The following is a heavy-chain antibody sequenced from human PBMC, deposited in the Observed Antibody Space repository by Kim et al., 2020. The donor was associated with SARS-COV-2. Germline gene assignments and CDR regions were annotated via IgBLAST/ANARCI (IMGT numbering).Heavy chain of an antibody. Sequence: GGSLRLSCAASGFTFSSYGMHWVRQAPGKGLEWVAVIWYDGSNKYYADSVKGRFTISRDNSKNTLYLQMNSLRAEDTAVYYCARDRGRVSGVRGDGFDYWGQGTLVTVSS. CDR1: GFTFSSYG. V-gene: IGHV3-33*01. D-gene: IGHD3-10*01. J-gene: IGHJ4*02. CDR2: IWYDGSNK. CDR3: ARDRGRVSGVRGDGFDY.